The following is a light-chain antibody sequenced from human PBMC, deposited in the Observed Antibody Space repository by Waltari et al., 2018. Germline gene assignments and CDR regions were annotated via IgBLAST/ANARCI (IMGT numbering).Light chain of an antibody. V-gene: IGKV1-5*03. J-gene: IGKJ1*01. CDR3: QQYNSYPWT. CDR1: QSISSW. CDR2: KAS. Sequence: DIQMTQSPSTLSASVGDRVSITCRASQSISSWLAWYQQKPGKAPKLLFYKASSLETGVPSRFSGSGSGTDFTLTISSLQPDDFATYYCQQYNSYPWTFGQGTKVEIK.